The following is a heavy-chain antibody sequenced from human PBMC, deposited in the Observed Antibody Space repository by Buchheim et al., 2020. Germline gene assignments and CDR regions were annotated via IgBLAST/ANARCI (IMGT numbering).Heavy chain of an antibody. J-gene: IGHJ4*02. D-gene: IGHD3-16*01. CDR2: NYYNGSA. CDR1: GRSIISSSYY. V-gene: IGHV4-39*01. Sequence: QLQLQESGPGLVKPSETLSLTCSVSGRSIISSSYYWGWIRQPPGKGLEWIGSNYYNGSAYYHPSLKSRFTILVDTSKQQFFLQLTSVTAADTAVYYCVRHTFGSYYFDYWGQGTL. CDR3: VRHTFGSYYFDY.